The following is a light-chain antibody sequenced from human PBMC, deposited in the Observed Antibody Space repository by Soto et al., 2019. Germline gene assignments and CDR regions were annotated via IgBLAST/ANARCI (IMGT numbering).Light chain of an antibody. J-gene: IGKJ2*01. CDR3: QQYGSSPNT. CDR2: DAS. CDR1: QSVSNNY. V-gene: IGKV3D-20*01. Sequence: EIVLTQSPATLSSSPGERATLSCGASQSVSNNYLAWYLQKPGLAPRLLIYDASSRATGIPDRFSGSGSGTDFTLTISSLEPEDFAVYYCQQYGSSPNTFGQGTKLEIK.